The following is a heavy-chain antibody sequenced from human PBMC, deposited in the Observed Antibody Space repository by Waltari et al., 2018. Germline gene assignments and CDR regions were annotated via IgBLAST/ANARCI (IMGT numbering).Heavy chain of an antibody. CDR1: GGSISSGDYY. D-gene: IGHD3-9*01. CDR2: IFNSGIS. CDR3: ARDTTGYSVLDY. V-gene: IGHV4-30-4*01. J-gene: IGHJ4*02. Sequence: QVQLQESGPGLVKPSETLSLTCTVSGGSISSGDYYWSWLRQPPGQGLEWIGYIFNSGISYYNPSLKSRVTVSVDTSKNQFSLKLSSVTAADTAVYYCARDTTGYSVLDYWGQGTLVTVSS.